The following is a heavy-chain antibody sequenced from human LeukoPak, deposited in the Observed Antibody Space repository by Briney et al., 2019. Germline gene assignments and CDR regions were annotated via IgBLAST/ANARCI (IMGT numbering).Heavy chain of an antibody. V-gene: IGHV3-30*18. Sequence: GGSLRLSCAASGFTFSIYGMHWVRQAPGKGLEWVAVISYDGSNKYYTDSVKGRFTISRDNSKNTLYLQMNSLRVEDTAVYYCAKDHGYSGYDALDYWGQGTLVTVSS. J-gene: IGHJ4*02. D-gene: IGHD5-12*01. CDR3: AKDHGYSGYDALDY. CDR2: ISYDGSNK. CDR1: GFTFSIYG.